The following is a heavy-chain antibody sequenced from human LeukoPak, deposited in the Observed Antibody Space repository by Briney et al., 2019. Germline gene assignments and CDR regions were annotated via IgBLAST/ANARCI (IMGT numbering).Heavy chain of an antibody. CDR3: ASSIAAAPKTLDY. V-gene: IGHV3-66*01. J-gene: IGHJ4*02. CDR1: GFTVSSNY. D-gene: IGHD6-13*01. CDR2: IYSGGST. Sequence: PGGSLRLSCAASGFTVSSNYMSWVRQAPGKGLEWVSVIYSGGSTYYADSVKGRFTISRDNSKNTLYLQMNSLRAEDTAVYYCASSIAAAPKTLDYWGQGTLVTVSS.